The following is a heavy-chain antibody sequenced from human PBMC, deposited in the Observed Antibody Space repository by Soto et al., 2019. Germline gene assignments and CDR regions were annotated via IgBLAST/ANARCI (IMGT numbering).Heavy chain of an antibody. D-gene: IGHD1-1*01. J-gene: IGHJ4*02. CDR3: ARVNDPDDY. Sequence: GGSLRLSCTASGFTFSSYSMNWVRQAPGGGLMWVSRINDVATRTHYADSVKGRFTVSRDNAKNTVYLQMDSLRAEDTALYYCARVNDPDDYWGQGTLVTASS. CDR2: INDVATRT. CDR1: GFTFSSYS. V-gene: IGHV3-74*01.